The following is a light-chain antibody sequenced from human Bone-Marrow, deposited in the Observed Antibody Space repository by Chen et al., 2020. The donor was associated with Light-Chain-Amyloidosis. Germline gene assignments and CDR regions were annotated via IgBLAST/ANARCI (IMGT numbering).Light chain of an antibody. Sequence: QSALTQPASVPGSPGQSITIPCTGTISDVGGDNHVSWYQHHPDKAPKLMIYDVTNRPSSVLGICSGPKSDNTASLTSCGMQTEDEADYFRSSYTSTNAPVFGSGTRLTVL. CDR1: ISDVGGDNH. CDR2: DVT. J-gene: IGLJ1*01. CDR3: SSYTSTNAPV. V-gene: IGLV2-14*03.